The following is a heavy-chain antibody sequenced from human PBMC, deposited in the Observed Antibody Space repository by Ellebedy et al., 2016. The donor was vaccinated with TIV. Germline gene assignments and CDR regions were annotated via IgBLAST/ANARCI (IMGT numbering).Heavy chain of an antibody. CDR2: IYPYNGNT. D-gene: IGHD6-19*01. J-gene: IGHJ6*04. CDR3: ARADSGWFDAPV. V-gene: IGHV1-18*01. Sequence: AASVKVSCKTSGYTFASYGIIWVRQAPGQGLQWMGWIYPYNGNTKYGQKLQGRVTLTTDTSTSTAYMELRNLKSDDTAVYYCARADSGWFDAPVWGKGTTVTVSS. CDR1: GYTFASYG.